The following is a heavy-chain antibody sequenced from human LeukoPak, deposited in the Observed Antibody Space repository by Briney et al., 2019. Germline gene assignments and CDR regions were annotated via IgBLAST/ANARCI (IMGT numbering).Heavy chain of an antibody. CDR2: IRYDGSNK. D-gene: IGHD3-22*01. CDR3: AKVFRDDSSGYLSMAASCAFDI. Sequence: PGGSLRLSCAASGFTFSSYGMHWVRQAPGKGLEWVAFIRYDGSNKYYADSVKGRFTISRDNSKNTLYLQMNSLRAEDTAVYYCAKVFRDDSSGYLSMAASCAFDIWGQGTMDTVSS. J-gene: IGHJ3*02. V-gene: IGHV3-30*02. CDR1: GFTFSSYG.